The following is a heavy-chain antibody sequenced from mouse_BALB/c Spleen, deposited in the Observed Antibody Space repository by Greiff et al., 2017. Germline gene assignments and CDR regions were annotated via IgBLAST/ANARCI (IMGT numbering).Heavy chain of an antibody. CDR1: GFTFSSFG. Sequence: EVKLMESGGGLVQPGGSRKLSCAASGFTFSSFGMHWVRQAPEKGLEWVAYISSGSSTIYYADTVKGRFTISRDNPKNTLFLQMTSLRSEDTAMYYCATRVYYAMDYWGQGTSVTVSS. D-gene: IGHD3-1*01. CDR3: ATRVYYAMDY. J-gene: IGHJ4*01. CDR2: ISSGSSTI. V-gene: IGHV5-17*02.